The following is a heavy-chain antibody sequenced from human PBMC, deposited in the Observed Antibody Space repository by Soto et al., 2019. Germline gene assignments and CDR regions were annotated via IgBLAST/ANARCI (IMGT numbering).Heavy chain of an antibody. D-gene: IGHD2-21*01. CDR1: GGSFTSYS. V-gene: IGHV1-69*02. J-gene: IGHJ6*03. CDR3: AKSLLFVDHGYMDV. CDR2: IIPIQGKA. Sequence: QAQLVQSGAELKKPGSSVKVSCEASGGSFTSYSFTWVRQAPGQGLEWMGRIIPIQGKANYALKFQDRVTITADRSTRTVYMELTSLRPEDTAVYFCAKSLLFVDHGYMDVWGKGTTVIVSS.